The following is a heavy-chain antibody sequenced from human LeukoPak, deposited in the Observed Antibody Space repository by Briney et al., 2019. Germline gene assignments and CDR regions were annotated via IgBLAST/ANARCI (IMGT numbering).Heavy chain of an antibody. D-gene: IGHD3-22*01. Sequence: ASVKVSCKASGYTFSSFDINWVRQAPGQGLEWMGWMNPNSGNSGFAQKFQGRVLMTRNTSIATAYMEVTNLRFDDTAVYYCVDPDRWGQGTLVTVSS. J-gene: IGHJ1*01. CDR1: GYTFSSFD. CDR2: MNPNSGNS. V-gene: IGHV1-8*01. CDR3: VDPDR.